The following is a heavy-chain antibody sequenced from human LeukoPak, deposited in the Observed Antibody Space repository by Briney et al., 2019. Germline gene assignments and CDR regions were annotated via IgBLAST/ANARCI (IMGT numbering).Heavy chain of an antibody. V-gene: IGHV3-30*03. CDR3: AMSPDYGDQYYFDY. Sequence: GGSLRLSCAASGFTFSSYGMHWVRQAPGKGLEWVAVISYDGSNKYYADSVKGRFTVSRDNSKNTLYLQMNSLRAEDTAAYYCAMSPDYGDQYYFDYWGQGTLVTVSS. CDR2: ISYDGSNK. D-gene: IGHD4-17*01. J-gene: IGHJ4*02. CDR1: GFTFSSYG.